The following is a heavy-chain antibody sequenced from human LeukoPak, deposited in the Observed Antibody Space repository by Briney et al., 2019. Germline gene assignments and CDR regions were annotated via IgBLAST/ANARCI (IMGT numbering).Heavy chain of an antibody. D-gene: IGHD5-18*01. CDR2: INHSGST. CDR1: GGSFSGYY. J-gene: IGHJ4*02. V-gene: IGHV4-34*01. Sequence: SETLSLTCAVYGGSFSGYYWSWIRQPPGKRLEWIGEINHSGSTNYNPSLKSRVTISVDTSKNQFSLKLSSVTAADTAVYYCARVHSNYLQLWLSHFDYWGQGTLVTVSS. CDR3: ARVHSNYLQLWLSHFDY.